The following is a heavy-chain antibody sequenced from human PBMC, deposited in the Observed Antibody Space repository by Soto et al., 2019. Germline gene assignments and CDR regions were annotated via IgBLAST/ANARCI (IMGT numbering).Heavy chain of an antibody. J-gene: IGHJ4*02. CDR1: GDSISSYY. V-gene: IGHV4-59*01. CDR2: IYFGGST. D-gene: IGHD6-13*01. Sequence: PSETLSLTCTVSGDSISSYYWSWIRQPPGKGLEWIGYIYFGGSTDYNPSLKSRVTMSVDTSKNQFSLNLYSVTAADTAVYYCASDRHTSSWYKYWGQGTLVTVSS. CDR3: ASDRHTSSWYKY.